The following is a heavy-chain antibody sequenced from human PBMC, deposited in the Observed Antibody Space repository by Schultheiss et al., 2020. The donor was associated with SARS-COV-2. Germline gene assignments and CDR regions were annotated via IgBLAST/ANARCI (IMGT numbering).Heavy chain of an antibody. V-gene: IGHV4-4*07. J-gene: IGHJ3*02. D-gene: IGHD2-2*02. CDR2: IYTSGST. Sequence: SETLSLTCTVSGGSISSYYWSWIRQPPGKGLEWIGRIYTSGSTNYNPSLKSRVTMSVDTSKNQFSLKLSSVTAADTAVYYCARADCSSTSCYTVAFDIWGQGTMVTVSS. CDR3: ARADCSSTSCYTVAFDI. CDR1: GGSISSYY.